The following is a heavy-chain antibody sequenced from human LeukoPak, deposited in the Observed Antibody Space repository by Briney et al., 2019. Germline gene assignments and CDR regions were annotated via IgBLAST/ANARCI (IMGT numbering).Heavy chain of an antibody. CDR1: GFTFNSYD. Sequence: GRSLRLSCAASGFTFNSYDMHWVRHAPGKGLGWVSIISYDGNNKYYTNSVKGRFTISRDNTRTTLYLQMNSLRAEDTAVYYCARNSLRTALYYMDVWGQGTTVTVSS. J-gene: IGHJ6*03. CDR3: ARNSLRTALYYMDV. CDR2: ISYDGNNK. V-gene: IGHV3-30*04.